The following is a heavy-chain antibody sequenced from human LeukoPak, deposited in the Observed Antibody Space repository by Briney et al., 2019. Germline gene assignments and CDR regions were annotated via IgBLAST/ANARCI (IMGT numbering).Heavy chain of an antibody. Sequence: PGGSLRLSCAASGFTFSSYWMSWVRQAPGKGLEWVANIKQDGSEKYYVDSVKGRFTISRDNAKNSLYLQMNSLRAEDTAVYYCARDYRYCSSTSCSLDYWGQGTLVTVSS. D-gene: IGHD2-2*01. J-gene: IGHJ4*02. CDR2: IKQDGSEK. CDR3: ARDYRYCSSTSCSLDY. V-gene: IGHV3-7*01. CDR1: GFTFSSYW.